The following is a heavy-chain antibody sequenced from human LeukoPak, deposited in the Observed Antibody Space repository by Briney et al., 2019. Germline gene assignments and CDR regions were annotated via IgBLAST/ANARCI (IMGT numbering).Heavy chain of an antibody. J-gene: IGHJ5*02. CDR1: GFIFSSYS. CDR2: ISSSSTTI. V-gene: IGHV3-48*04. CDR3: ARGDKELVFKRRKGGFDP. D-gene: IGHD6-13*01. Sequence: AGGSLRLSCAASGFIFSSYSMKWVRQAPGKGLEWVSYISSSSTTIYYADSVKGRFTISRDNARNSLYLQMNSLRAEDTAVYYCARGDKELVFKRRKGGFDPWGQGTLVTVSS.